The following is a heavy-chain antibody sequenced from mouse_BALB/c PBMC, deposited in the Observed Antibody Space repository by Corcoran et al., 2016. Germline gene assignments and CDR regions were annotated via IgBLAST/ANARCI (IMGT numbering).Heavy chain of an antibody. D-gene: IGHD1-1*01. CDR3: ARSYYGSSYWYFDV. J-gene: IGHJ1*01. V-gene: IGHV9-1*02. CDR2: INTYTGEP. CDR1: GYTFTNYG. Sequence: QIQLVQSGPELKKPGETVKISCKASGYTFTNYGMNWVKQAPGKGLKWMGWINTYTGEPTYADDFKGRFAFSLETSASTAYLQINNLKNDDMATYFCARSYYGSSYWYFDVWGAGTTVTVSS.